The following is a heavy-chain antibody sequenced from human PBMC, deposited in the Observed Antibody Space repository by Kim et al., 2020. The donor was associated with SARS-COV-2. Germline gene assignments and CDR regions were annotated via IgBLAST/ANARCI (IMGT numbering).Heavy chain of an antibody. CDR3: ARVNGASSYVDY. CDR1: GFTFSSYG. D-gene: IGHD2-8*01. Sequence: GGSLRLSCAASGFTFSSYGMHWVRQAPGKGLEWVAVIWYDGNNKYYADSVKGRFTISRDNSKNTLFLQMNSLRAEDTAVYYCARVNGASSYVDYWGQGTLVTVSS. J-gene: IGHJ4*02. CDR2: IWYDGNNK. V-gene: IGHV3-33*01.